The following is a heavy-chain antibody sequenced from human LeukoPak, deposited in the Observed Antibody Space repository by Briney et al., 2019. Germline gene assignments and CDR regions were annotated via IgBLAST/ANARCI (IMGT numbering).Heavy chain of an antibody. CDR2: INGDGSQK. D-gene: IGHD6-19*01. CDR1: GFTLRDSW. Sequence: GGSLRLSCATSGFTLRDSWMTWVRQAPGKGVEWVANINGDGSQKYYLDSVKGRFTISRDNAKNSLFLQMTGLRAEDTAVYYWVRWPAGPHYYYFGMDVWGQGTTVIVSS. J-gene: IGHJ6*02. CDR3: VRWPAGPHYYYFGMDV. V-gene: IGHV3-7*01.